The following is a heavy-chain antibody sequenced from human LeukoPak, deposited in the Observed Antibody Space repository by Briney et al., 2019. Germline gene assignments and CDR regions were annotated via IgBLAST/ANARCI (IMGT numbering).Heavy chain of an antibody. CDR2: INHSGST. V-gene: IGHV4-34*01. J-gene: IGHJ6*03. Sequence: SETLSLTCAVYGGSFSGYYWSWIRQPPGKGLEWIGEINHSGSTNYNPSLKSRVTISVDTSKNQFSLKLSSVTAADTAVYYCARAGALLHMDVWGKGTTVTVSS. CDR3: ARAGALLHMDV. CDR1: GGSFSGYY. D-gene: IGHD2/OR15-2a*01.